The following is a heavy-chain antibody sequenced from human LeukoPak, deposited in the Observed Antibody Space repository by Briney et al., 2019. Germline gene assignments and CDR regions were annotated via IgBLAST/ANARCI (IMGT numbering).Heavy chain of an antibody. J-gene: IGHJ4*02. CDR2: IKTKTDGGTV. CDR3: TTSVY. Sequence: GGSLRLSCATSGFTFSDVWMNWVRQAPGKGPEWVGRIKTKTDGGTVDYAAPVKGRFIISRDDPTASLYLQMSSLRTEDTAVYYCTTSVYWGQGILVTVSS. D-gene: IGHD5/OR15-5a*01. CDR1: GFTFSDVW. V-gene: IGHV3-15*01.